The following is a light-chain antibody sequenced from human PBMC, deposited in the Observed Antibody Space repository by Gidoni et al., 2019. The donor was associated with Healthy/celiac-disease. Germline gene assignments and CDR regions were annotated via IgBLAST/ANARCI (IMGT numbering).Light chain of an antibody. CDR2: GNS. CDR3: QSYDSSLSGGV. Sequence: QSVLTHPPSVSGAPGPRVTISCTGSSSNIGAGYDIHWYQHLPGTAPRLLIYGNSKRPSGVPDRFSGSKSGTSASLAITGLQAEDEADYYCQSYDSSLSGGVFGGGTKLTVL. CDR1: SSNIGAGYD. V-gene: IGLV1-40*01. J-gene: IGLJ2*01.